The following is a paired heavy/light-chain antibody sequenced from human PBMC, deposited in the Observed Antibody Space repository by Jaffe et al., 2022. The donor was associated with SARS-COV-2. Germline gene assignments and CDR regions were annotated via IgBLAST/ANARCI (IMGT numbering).Heavy chain of an antibody. Sequence: QVQLQESGPGLVKPSETLSLTCTVSGGSISSYYWSWIRQPAGKGLEWIGRIYTSGSTNYNPSLKSRVTMSVDTSKNQFSLKLSSVTAADTAVYYCARAYYDSSGYYPGDPWGQGTLVTVSS. CDR3: ARAYYDSSGYYPGDP. D-gene: IGHD3-22*01. CDR2: IYTSGST. J-gene: IGHJ5*02. CDR1: GGSISSYY. V-gene: IGHV4-4*07.
Light chain of an antibody. CDR3: QQYGSSSWT. J-gene: IGKJ1*01. CDR1: QSVSSSY. Sequence: EIVLTQSPGTLSLSPGERATLSCRASQSVSSSYLAWYQQKPGQAPRLLIYGASSRATGIPDRFSGSGSGTDFTLTISRLEPEDFAVYYCQQYGSSSWTFGQGTKVEIK. V-gene: IGKV3-20*01. CDR2: GAS.